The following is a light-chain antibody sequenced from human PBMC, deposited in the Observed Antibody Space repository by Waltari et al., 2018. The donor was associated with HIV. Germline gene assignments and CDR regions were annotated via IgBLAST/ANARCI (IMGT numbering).Light chain of an antibody. CDR2: GAS. V-gene: IGKV3-20*01. CDR1: QPVSSSH. J-gene: IGKJ1*01. Sequence: DTALTQSPGTLSLSPGEAAILSCRTSQPVSSSHLGWSQQKPGQAPRLLVYGASTRAAGIPDRFSGSGSGADVTLSISRLEPEDFAVYYCHQYGSSPETFGQGTKV. CDR3: HQYGSSPET.